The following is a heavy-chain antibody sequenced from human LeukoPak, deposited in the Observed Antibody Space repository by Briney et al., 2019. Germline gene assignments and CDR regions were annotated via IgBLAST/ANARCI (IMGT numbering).Heavy chain of an antibody. CDR1: GGTFSSYA. D-gene: IGHD4-11*01. CDR2: IIPIFGTA. V-gene: IGHV1-69*13. J-gene: IGHJ4*02. CDR3: ARDGPRIQNDYSNYWAY. Sequence: GASVKVSCKASGGTFSSYAISWVRQAPGQGLEWMGGIIPIFGTANYAQKFQGRVTITADESTSTAYMELSSLRSEDTAVYYCARDGPRIQNDYSNYWAYWGQGTLVTVSS.